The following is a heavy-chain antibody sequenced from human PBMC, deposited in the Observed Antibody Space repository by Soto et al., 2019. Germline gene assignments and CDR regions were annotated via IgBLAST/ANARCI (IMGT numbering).Heavy chain of an antibody. V-gene: IGHV3-23*01. CDR3: AKDQSYYDSGPQDYYYGMDV. D-gene: IGHD3-22*01. J-gene: IGHJ6*02. CDR1: GFTFSSYA. CDR2: ISGSDGST. Sequence: PGGSLRLSCAASGFTFSSYAMNWVRQAPGKGLEWVSVISGSDGSTYYADSVKGRFTISRDNSKNTLYLQMNSLRAEDTAVYYCAKDQSYYDSGPQDYYYGMDVWGQGTTVTVSS.